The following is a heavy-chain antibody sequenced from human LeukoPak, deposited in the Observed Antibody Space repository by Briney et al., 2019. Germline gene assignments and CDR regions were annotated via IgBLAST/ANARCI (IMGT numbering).Heavy chain of an antibody. CDR1: GGSISSYY. J-gene: IGHJ4*02. CDR2: FYSGGST. CDR3: ARVYSGYDLPGSLANYYFDY. Sequence: SVTLSLTCTVSGGSISSYYCSWIRQPAGKGLEWIGRFYSGGSTDYNPSLKSRVTMSVDTSKNQFSLKLSSVTAADTAVYYCARVYSGYDLPGSLANYYFDYWGQGTLVTVSS. D-gene: IGHD5-12*01. V-gene: IGHV4-4*07.